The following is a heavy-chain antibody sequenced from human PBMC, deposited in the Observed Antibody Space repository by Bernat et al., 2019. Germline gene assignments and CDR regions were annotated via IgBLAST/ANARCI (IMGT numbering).Heavy chain of an antibody. CDR3: AKDPYYYDSSGQDY. CDR2: ISGSGGST. V-gene: IGHV3-23*01. Sequence: EVQLLESGGGLVQPGGSLRLSCAASGFTFSSYAMSWVRQAPGKGLEWVSAISGSGGSTYYANSVKGRFTISRDNSKNTLYLQMNSLRAEDTAVYYCAKDPYYYDSSGQDYWGQGTLVTVSS. D-gene: IGHD3-22*01. J-gene: IGHJ4*02. CDR1: GFTFSSYA.